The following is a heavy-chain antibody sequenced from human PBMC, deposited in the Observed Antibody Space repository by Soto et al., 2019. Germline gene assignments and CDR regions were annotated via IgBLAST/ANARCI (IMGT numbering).Heavy chain of an antibody. J-gene: IGHJ6*02. D-gene: IGHD6-13*01. V-gene: IGHV3-49*04. CDR3: AKDPIRQLVLLYYYGMDV. CDR2: TRSKAYGGTT. CDR1: GFTFGDYA. Sequence: GGSLRLSCTASGFTFGDYAMSWVRQAPGKGLEWVGFTRSKAYGGTTEYAASVKGRFTISRDDSKSIAYLQMNSLKTEDTAVYYCAKDPIRQLVLLYYYGMDVWGQGTTVTVSS.